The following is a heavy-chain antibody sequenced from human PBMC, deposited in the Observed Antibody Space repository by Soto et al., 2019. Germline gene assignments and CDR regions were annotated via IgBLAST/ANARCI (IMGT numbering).Heavy chain of an antibody. J-gene: IGHJ6*02. V-gene: IGHV3-21*01. CDR1: GFTFSSYS. Sequence: GGSLRLSCAASGFTFSSYSMNWVRQAPGKGLEWVSSISSSSSYIYYADSVKGRFTIPRDNAKNSLYLQMNSLRAEDTAVYYCARAQRGGYCSSTSCYGMDVWGQGTTVTVSS. CDR2: ISSSSSYI. D-gene: IGHD2-2*01. CDR3: ARAQRGGYCSSTSCYGMDV.